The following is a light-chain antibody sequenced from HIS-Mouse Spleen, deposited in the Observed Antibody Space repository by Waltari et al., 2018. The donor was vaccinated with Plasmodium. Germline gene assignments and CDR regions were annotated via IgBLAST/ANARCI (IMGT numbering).Light chain of an antibody. CDR1: SSDVGGYNY. J-gene: IGLJ1*01. Sequence: QSALTQPRSVSGSPGQSVTISCTGTSSDVGGYNYVSWYQKHPGKAHKLMIYDVSNRPSVVPDRFSGSKSGHTASLTLSGLQAEDEADYYCCSYAGSYTFVFGTGTKVTVL. CDR3: CSYAGSYTFV. V-gene: IGLV2-11*01. CDR2: DVS.